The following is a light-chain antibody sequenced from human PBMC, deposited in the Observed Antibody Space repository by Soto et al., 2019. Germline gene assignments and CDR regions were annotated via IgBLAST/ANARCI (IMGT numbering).Light chain of an antibody. V-gene: IGLV1-51*02. Sequence: QSVLTQPPSVSAAPGQKVTISCSGSSSNIGNNYGAWYQQLPGTAPKLLIYENDKRPSGIPDRFSGSKSGTSATLGITGLQTGDEADYYCGTWDSSLSGVVFGGGTKLTVL. CDR2: END. J-gene: IGLJ2*01. CDR1: SSNIGNNY. CDR3: GTWDSSLSGVV.